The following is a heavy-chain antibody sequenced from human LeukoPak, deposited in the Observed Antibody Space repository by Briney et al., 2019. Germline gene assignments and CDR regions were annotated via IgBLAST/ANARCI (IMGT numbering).Heavy chain of an antibody. CDR2: INHSGST. V-gene: IGHV4-34*01. J-gene: IGHJ6*03. CDR3: ARGQSRKVVVVAVGYYYYMDV. CDR1: GGSFSGYY. Sequence: SETLSLTCAVYGGSFSGYYWSWIRQPPGKGLEWIGEINHSGSTNYNPSLKSRDTISVDTSKNQFSLKLSSVTAADTAVYYCARGQSRKVVVVAVGYYYYMDVWGKGTTVTVSS. D-gene: IGHD2-15*01.